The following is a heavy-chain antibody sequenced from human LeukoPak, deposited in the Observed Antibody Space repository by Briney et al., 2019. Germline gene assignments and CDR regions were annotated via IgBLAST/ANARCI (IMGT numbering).Heavy chain of an antibody. CDR3: AKDTLTAYYYDSSGYFDY. V-gene: IGHV3-48*01. Sequence: GGSLRLSCAASVFTFSSYSMNCVRQAPGKGLEWVSYISSSSSTIYYADSVKGQFTISRDNARNTLYLQMNSLRAEDTAVYYYAKDTLTAYYYDSSGYFDYWGQGTLVTVSS. J-gene: IGHJ4*02. CDR1: VFTFSSYS. D-gene: IGHD3-22*01. CDR2: ISSSSSTI.